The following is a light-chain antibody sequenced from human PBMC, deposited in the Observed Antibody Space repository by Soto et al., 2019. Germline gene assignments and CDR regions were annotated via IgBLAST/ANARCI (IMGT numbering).Light chain of an antibody. J-gene: IGKJ4*01. Sequence: ETVITQCPPAVSLSPREVATRSFRASQSVGSDLAWYQQKPGQAPRLVIYDIFTRATGVPTRISGSGSGTEFTLTISSLQSEDFAVYYCQQYNSWPLTFGGGTKVDIK. V-gene: IGKV3D-15*01. CDR3: QQYNSWPLT. CDR1: QSVGSD. CDR2: DIF.